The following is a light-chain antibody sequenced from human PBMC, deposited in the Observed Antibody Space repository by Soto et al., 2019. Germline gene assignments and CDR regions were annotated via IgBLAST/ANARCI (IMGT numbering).Light chain of an antibody. CDR3: GSYTSTDTPFV. Sequence: QSALAQPSSVSGSPGQSITISCTGTSTDVGGYNYVSWYQHHPGKGPKLIIYEVNNRPSGVSDRFSGSKSGNKASLTISNLEAEDESHYYCGSYTSTDTPFVFGNGTKVTVL. V-gene: IGLV2-14*01. J-gene: IGLJ1*01. CDR2: EVN. CDR1: STDVGGYNY.